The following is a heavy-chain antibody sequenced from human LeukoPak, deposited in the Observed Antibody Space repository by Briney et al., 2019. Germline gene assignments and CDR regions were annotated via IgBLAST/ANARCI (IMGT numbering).Heavy chain of an antibody. D-gene: IGHD3-9*01. V-gene: IGHV4-34*01. CDR2: SNHSGST. J-gene: IGHJ5*02. CDR1: GGSFSGYY. Sequence: TSETLSLTCAVYGGSFSGYYWSWIRQPPGKGLEWIGESNHSGSTNYNPSLKSRVTISVDTSKNQFSMKLSSVTAADTAVYYCARLTGYSSESWFDPWGQGTLVTVSS. CDR3: ARLTGYSSESWFDP.